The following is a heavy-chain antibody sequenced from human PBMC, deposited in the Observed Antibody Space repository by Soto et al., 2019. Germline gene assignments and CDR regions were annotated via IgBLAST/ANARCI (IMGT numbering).Heavy chain of an antibody. J-gene: IGHJ5*02. V-gene: IGHV2-26*01. Sequence: QVTLKESGPVLVNPTETLTLTCTVSGFSLSNARMGVSWIRQPPGKALEWLAHIFSNDEKSYSTSLKSRLTISKDTSKSQVVLTMTNMDPVDTATYYCARTVFGYYGDPNWFDPWGQGTLVTVSS. CDR2: IFSNDEK. CDR1: GFSLSNARMG. CDR3: ARTVFGYYGDPNWFDP. D-gene: IGHD4-17*01.